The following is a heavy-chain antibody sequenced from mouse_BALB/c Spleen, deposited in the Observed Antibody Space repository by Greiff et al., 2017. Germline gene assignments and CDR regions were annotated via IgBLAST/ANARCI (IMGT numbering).Heavy chain of an antibody. J-gene: IGHJ4*01. D-gene: IGHD1-1*01. V-gene: IGHV8-8*01. CDR1: GFSLSTSGMG. Sequence: QVTLKVSGPGILQPSQTLSLTCSFSGFSLSTSGMGVGWIRQPSGKGLEWLAHIWWDDDKYYNTALKSGLTISKDTSKNQVFLKIASVDTADTATYYCARIGTYYYGSSYHYAMDYWGQGTSVTVSS. CDR2: IWWDDDK. CDR3: ARIGTYYYGSSYHYAMDY.